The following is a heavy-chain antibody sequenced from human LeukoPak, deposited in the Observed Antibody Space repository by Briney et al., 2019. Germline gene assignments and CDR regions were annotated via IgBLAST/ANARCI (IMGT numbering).Heavy chain of an antibody. J-gene: IGHJ5*02. Sequence: SATLSLTCTVSGGSISSYYWSWIRQPPGKGLEWIGYIYYSGSTNYNPSLKSRVTISVDTSKNQFSLKLSSVTAADTAVYYCASWEMGNWFDPWGQGTLVTVSS. V-gene: IGHV4-59*01. CDR3: ASWEMGNWFDP. CDR1: GGSISSYY. CDR2: IYYSGST. D-gene: IGHD5-24*01.